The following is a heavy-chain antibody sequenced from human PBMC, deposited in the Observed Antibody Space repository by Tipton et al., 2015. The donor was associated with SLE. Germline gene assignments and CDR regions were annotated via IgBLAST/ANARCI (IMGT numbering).Heavy chain of an antibody. CDR2: IYTTGST. CDR1: GGSISSDYYY. Sequence: TLSLTCNVSGGSISSDYYYWSWIRQPAGKGLEWIGHIYTTGSTDYNPSLKSRVTISVDTSKNQFFLKLSSVTAADTAVYYCARRQYRSGYYGRWFDPWGQGTLVTVSS. V-gene: IGHV4-61*09. CDR3: ARRQYRSGYYGRWFDP. J-gene: IGHJ5*02. D-gene: IGHD6-19*01.